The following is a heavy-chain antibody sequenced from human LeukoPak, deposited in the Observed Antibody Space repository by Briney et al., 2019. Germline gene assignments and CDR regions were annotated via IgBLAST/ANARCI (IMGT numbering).Heavy chain of an antibody. V-gene: IGHV1-69*13. Sequence: ASVKVSCKASGGTFSSYAISWVRQAPGQGLEWMGGIIPIFGTANYAQEFQGRVTITADESTSTAYMELSSLRSEDTAVYYCARGKIYYYDSSGYYFDYWGQGTLVTVSS. J-gene: IGHJ4*02. CDR2: IIPIFGTA. D-gene: IGHD3-22*01. CDR1: GGTFSSYA. CDR3: ARGKIYYYDSSGYYFDY.